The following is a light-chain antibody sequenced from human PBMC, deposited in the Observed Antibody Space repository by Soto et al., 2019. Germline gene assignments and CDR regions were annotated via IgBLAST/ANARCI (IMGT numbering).Light chain of an antibody. V-gene: IGKV3-15*01. J-gene: IGKJ5*01. CDR3: QQCAISPIT. Sequence: EIVMTQSPATLSVSPGERATLSCRASQSVRNNLAWYQQKPGQAPRLLIYGASTRATGIPARFSGSGSGTDFTLTISRLEPEDFAVYYCQQCAISPITFGQGTRLEIK. CDR1: QSVRNN. CDR2: GAS.